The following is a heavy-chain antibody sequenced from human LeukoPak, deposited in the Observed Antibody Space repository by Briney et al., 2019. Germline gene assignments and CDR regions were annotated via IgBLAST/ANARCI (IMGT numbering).Heavy chain of an antibody. D-gene: IGHD3-9*01. Sequence: SETLSLTCTVSGGSISSHYWSWIRQPPGKGLEWIGYIYCSGSTNYNPSLKSRATISVDTSKNQFSLKLGSVTAADTAVYYCARGIFWFDPWGQGTLVTVSS. CDR2: IYCSGST. J-gene: IGHJ5*02. V-gene: IGHV4-59*11. CDR3: ARGIFWFDP. CDR1: GGSISSHY.